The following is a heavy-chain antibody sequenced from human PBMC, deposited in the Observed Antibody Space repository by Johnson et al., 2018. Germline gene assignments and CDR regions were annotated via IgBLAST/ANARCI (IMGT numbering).Heavy chain of an antibody. CDR3: AKDGVTGVGFLVYGMAV. J-gene: IGHJ6*02. CDR2: INSDGSST. CDR1: GFTFSSYW. V-gene: IGHV3-74*01. Sequence: EVQLVESGGGLVQPGGSLRLSCAASGFTFSSYWMHWVRQAPGKGLVWVSRINSDGSSTSYADSVKGRFTISRDNAKTSLYLQMNSLRAEDTALYHCAKDGVTGVGFLVYGMAVWGQGTTVTVSS. D-gene: IGHD7-27*01.